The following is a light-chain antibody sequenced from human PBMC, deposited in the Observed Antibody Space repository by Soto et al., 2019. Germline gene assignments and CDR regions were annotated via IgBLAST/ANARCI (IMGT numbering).Light chain of an antibody. CDR3: QLADSCPIT. J-gene: IGKJ5*01. CDR1: EDINSR. CDR2: AAF. Sequence: DIQMTQSPSSLSASVGDRVTISCRASEDINSRLAWYQQKPGNAPKLLIYAAFILQSGVPSRFSGYGSGTDFTLSISSLQPEDFTTYYCQLADSCPITFGQGTRLEVK. V-gene: IGKV1-12*01.